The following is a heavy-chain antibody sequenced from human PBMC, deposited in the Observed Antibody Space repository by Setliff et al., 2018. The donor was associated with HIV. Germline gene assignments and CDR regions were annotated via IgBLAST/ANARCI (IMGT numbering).Heavy chain of an antibody. D-gene: IGHD6-6*01. CDR2: ISYTGST. J-gene: IGHJ6*03. V-gene: IGHV4-39*01. Sequence: SETLSLTCSVSGASISRSTYSWGWSRQPPGKGLEWIGSISYTGSTDYTPSLKSRVTISVDTSKNQFSLKLSSVTAADTAVYYCARHDGMKAARRYNNDYMDVWGKGTTVTVSS. CDR1: GASISRSTYS. CDR3: ARHDGMKAARRYNNDYMDV.